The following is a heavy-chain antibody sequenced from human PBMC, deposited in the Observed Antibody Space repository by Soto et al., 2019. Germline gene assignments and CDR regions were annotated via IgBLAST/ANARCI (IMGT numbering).Heavy chain of an antibody. CDR2: ISYDGGRE. J-gene: IGHJ4*02. CDR3: EKERPLYSSSSPIGY. CDR1: GFTFSTYG. V-gene: IGHV3-30*18. Sequence: GGSLRLSCAASGFTFSTYGMHWVRRAPGKGLEWVAVISYDGGREYHADSVRGRFTISRDNSKNTLFLEMNSLRTEETDVYYCEKERPLYSSSSPIGYWGQGTLVTVSS. D-gene: IGHD6-6*01.